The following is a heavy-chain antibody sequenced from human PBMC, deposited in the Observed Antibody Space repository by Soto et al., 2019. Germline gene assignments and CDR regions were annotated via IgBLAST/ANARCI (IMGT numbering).Heavy chain of an antibody. CDR2: IIPIFGTA. D-gene: IGHD2-2*01. Sequence: QVQLVQSGAEVKKPGSSVKVSCKASGGTFSSYAISWVRQAPGQGLEWMGGIIPIFGTANYAQKFQGRVTIAADKSRSKAYMGLSRLRSEDTAMYYWARKEDIVVIPAAGAPGGGEYYYYYGMDVWGQGTTVTVSS. CDR3: ARKEDIVVIPAAGAPGGGEYYYYYGMDV. V-gene: IGHV1-69*06. J-gene: IGHJ6*02. CDR1: GGTFSSYA.